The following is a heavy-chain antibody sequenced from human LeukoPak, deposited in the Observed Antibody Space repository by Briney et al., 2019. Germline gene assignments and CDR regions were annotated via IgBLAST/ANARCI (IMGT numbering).Heavy chain of an antibody. J-gene: IGHJ2*01. Sequence: GGSLRLTCAASGFTFSNFAMNWVRQAPGKGLEWVAGVSDSAFSTSYADSVKGRFSIIRDNSDNTLSLQMKSLRFEDTALYYCAKRTINPASVFRLWGRGNLVTVSS. CDR3: AKRTINPASVFRL. CDR1: GFTFSNFA. CDR2: VSDSAFST. V-gene: IGHV3-23*01.